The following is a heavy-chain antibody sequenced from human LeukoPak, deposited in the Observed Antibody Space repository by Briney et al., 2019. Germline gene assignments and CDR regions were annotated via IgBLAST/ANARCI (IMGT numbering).Heavy chain of an antibody. CDR2: ISSSSSYI. CDR1: GFTFRSDW. Sequence: PGGSLRLSCAASGFTFRSDWMNWVRQAPGKGLEWVSSISSSSSYIYYADSVKGRFTISRDNAKNSLYLQMNSLRAEDTAVYYCARDLSLASTVTTGGEDFDYWGQGTLVTVSS. CDR3: ARDLSLASTVTTGGEDFDY. V-gene: IGHV3-21*01. J-gene: IGHJ4*02. D-gene: IGHD4-11*01.